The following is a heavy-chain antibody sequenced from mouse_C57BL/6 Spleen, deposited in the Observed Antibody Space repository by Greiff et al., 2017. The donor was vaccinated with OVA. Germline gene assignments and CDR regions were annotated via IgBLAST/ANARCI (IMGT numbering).Heavy chain of an antibody. D-gene: IGHD2-4*01. CDR3: ARDYDYDVSYAMDY. J-gene: IGHJ4*01. CDR1: GFTFSSYA. CDR2: ISDGGSYT. V-gene: IGHV5-4*03. Sequence: EVKLMESGGGLVKPGGSLKLSCAASGFTFSSYAMSWVRQTPEKRLEWVATISDGGSYTYYPDNVKGRFTISRDNAKNNLYLQMSHLKSEDTAMYYCARDYDYDVSYAMDYWGQGTSVTVSS.